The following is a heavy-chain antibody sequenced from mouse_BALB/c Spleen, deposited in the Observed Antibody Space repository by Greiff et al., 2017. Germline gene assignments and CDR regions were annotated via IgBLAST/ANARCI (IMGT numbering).Heavy chain of an antibody. CDR2: IWGGGST. D-gene: IGHD3-2*01. Sequence: VKLMESGPGLVAPSQSLSITCTVSGFSLSRYSVHWVRQPPGKGLEWLGMIWGGGSTDYNSALKSRLSISKDNSKSQVFFKMNSLQANDTAIYYCASLDSSGYVWFAYWGQGTLVTVSA. V-gene: IGHV2-6-4*01. J-gene: IGHJ3*01. CDR1: GFSLSRYS. CDR3: ASLDSSGYVWFAY.